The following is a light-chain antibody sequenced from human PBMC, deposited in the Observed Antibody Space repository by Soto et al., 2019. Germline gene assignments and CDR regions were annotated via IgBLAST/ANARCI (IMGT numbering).Light chain of an antibody. CDR1: SSNIGSNT. CDR2: SNN. CDR3: AAWDDSLHGFYV. Sequence: QSVLTQPPSASGTPGQRVAISCSGSSSNIGSNTVNWYQQFPQTAPKFLIYSNNQRPSGVPDRFSGSKSGTSASLAISGLQSEDEADYYCAAWDDSLHGFYVFGTGTKVTVL. V-gene: IGLV1-44*01. J-gene: IGLJ1*01.